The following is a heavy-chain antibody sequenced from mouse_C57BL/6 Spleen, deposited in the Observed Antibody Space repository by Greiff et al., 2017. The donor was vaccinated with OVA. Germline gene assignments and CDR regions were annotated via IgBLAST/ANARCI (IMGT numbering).Heavy chain of an antibody. CDR1: GYTFTEYT. D-gene: IGHD1-1*01. V-gene: IGHV1-62-2*01. CDR2: FYPGSGSI. J-gene: IGHJ1*03. CDR3: ARHEDYYGSSYGYFDV. Sequence: QVQLKESGAELVKPGASVKLSCKASGYTFTEYTIHWVKQRSGQGLEWIGWFYPGSGSIKYNEKFKEKATLTADKSSSTVYMELSRLTSEDSAVYFCARHEDYYGSSYGYFDVWGTGTTVTVSS.